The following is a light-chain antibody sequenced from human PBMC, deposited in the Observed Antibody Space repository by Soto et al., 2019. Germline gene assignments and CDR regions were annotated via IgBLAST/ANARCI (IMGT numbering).Light chain of an antibody. CDR1: QSISSY. Sequence: DIQMTQSPSSLSASVGDRVNITCRASQSISSYLNWYQQKPGKAPKLLIYKASTLKSGVPSRFSGGGSGTDFTLTTSSLQPEDFATYYCQQVNVYPSPFGGGTKLDI. J-gene: IGKJ4*01. V-gene: IGKV1-39*01. CDR2: KAS. CDR3: QQVNVYPSP.